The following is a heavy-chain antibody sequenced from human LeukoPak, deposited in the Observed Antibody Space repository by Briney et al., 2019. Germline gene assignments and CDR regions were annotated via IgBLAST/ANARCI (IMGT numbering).Heavy chain of an antibody. V-gene: IGHV1-2*02. Sequence: ASVKVSCKASVYTFTSYGISWVRQAPGQGLEWMGWSNPNIGGTNYAQNFQGRVTITRDKSISTAYMQLSSLESDARPADYCAGDFIRGSYDVAFDIWGQGTVVTVSS. D-gene: IGHD3-16*01. CDR3: AGDFIRGSYDVAFDI. J-gene: IGHJ3*02. CDR1: VYTFTSYG. CDR2: SNPNIGGT.